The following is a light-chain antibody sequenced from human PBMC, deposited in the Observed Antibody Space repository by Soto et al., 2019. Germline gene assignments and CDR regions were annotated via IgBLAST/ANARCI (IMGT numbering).Light chain of an antibody. J-gene: IGKJ1*01. Sequence: EVVLTQSPGTVSLSPGERATLSCRASQSVTSNYLAWYQQKPGQAPRLLIYAASSRATGIPDRSSSSGSGTDFTLSISRLEPEDFAVYYCHQYGSSITWTFGQGTKVEIK. V-gene: IGKV3-20*01. CDR1: QSVTSNY. CDR3: HQYGSSITWT. CDR2: AAS.